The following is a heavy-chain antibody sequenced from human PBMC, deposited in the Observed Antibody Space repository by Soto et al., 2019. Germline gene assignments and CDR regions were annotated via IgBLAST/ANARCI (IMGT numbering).Heavy chain of an antibody. D-gene: IGHD3-3*01. Sequence: GGSLRLSCAASGFTFSNYAMSWVRQAPGKGLEWVSGLSGSGDSTYYADSVKGRFTISRDNSKNTLYLQMNSLRAEDTAVYYCARSWDFWSGRGTFDYWGQGTLVTVSS. J-gene: IGHJ4*02. CDR1: GFTFSNYA. CDR2: LSGSGDST. CDR3: ARSWDFWSGRGTFDY. V-gene: IGHV3-23*01.